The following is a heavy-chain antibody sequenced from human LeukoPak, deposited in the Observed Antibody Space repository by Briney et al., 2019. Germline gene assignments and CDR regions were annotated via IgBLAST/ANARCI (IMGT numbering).Heavy chain of an antibody. D-gene: IGHD2-15*01. CDR1: GFTFSNAW. CDR3: TTLPGENGYLSDCSGGSCYSDFWFDP. CDR2: IKSKTDGGTT. J-gene: IGHJ5*02. V-gene: IGHV3-15*01. Sequence: GGSLRLSCAASGFTFSNAWMSWVRQAPGKGLEWVGRIKSKTDGGTTDYAAPVKGRFTISRDDSKNTLYLQMNSLKTEDTAVYYCTTLPGENGYLSDCSGGSCYSDFWFDPWGQGTLVTVSS.